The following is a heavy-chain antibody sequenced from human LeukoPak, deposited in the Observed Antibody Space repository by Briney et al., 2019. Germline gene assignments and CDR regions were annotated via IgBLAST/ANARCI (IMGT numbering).Heavy chain of an antibody. V-gene: IGHV3-30*03. D-gene: IGHD3-3*01. Sequence: GRSLRLSCAASGFTFSNNAMHWVRQAPGKGLEWVALISYDGSNKHYADSVKGRFTISRDNSKNTLYLQMNSLRAEDTAIYYCARDERLLSFLKWGQGTLVTVSS. J-gene: IGHJ4*02. CDR3: ARDERLLSFLK. CDR1: GFTFSNNA. CDR2: ISYDGSNK.